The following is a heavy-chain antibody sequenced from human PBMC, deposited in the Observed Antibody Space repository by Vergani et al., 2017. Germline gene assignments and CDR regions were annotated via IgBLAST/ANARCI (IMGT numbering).Heavy chain of an antibody. J-gene: IGHJ4*02. Sequence: EVQLVQSGAEVKKPGESLKISCQISGYSFTNYWIGWVRQMPGKGLEWMGIIHPADSDTRYSPSFQGQVPISVDKSIRTAYLQRSSLRASDSAMFYCARLDGRDSNGSKYFDYWGQGTLVTVSS. D-gene: IGHD3-22*01. V-gene: IGHV5-51*01. CDR2: IHPADSDT. CDR1: GYSFTNYW. CDR3: ARLDGRDSNGSKYFDY.